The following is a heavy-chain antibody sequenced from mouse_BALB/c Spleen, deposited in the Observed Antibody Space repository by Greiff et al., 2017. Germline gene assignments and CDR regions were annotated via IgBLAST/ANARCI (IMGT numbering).Heavy chain of an antibody. D-gene: IGHD2-3*01. Sequence: EVQLVESGGGLVKPGGSLKLSCAASGFTFSSYAMSWVRQSPEKRLEWVAEISSGGSYTYYPDSVKGRFTISRDNAKNTLYLQMSSLKSEDTAMYYCARHRDGYYPLYFDYWGQGTTLTVSS. CDR1: GFTFSSYA. J-gene: IGHJ2*01. V-gene: IGHV5-6*01. CDR3: ARHRDGYYPLYFDY. CDR2: ISSGGSYT.